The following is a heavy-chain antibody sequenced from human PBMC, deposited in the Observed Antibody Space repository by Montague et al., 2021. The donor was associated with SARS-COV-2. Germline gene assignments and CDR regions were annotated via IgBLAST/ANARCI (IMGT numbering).Heavy chain of an antibody. J-gene: IGHJ6*02. Sequence: SETLSLTCAVSGASVSSINWWSWVRQPPGRGLEWIAEIHHTGIINFDPSLKSRVTILVDTSKNQFSLKLSSVTAADTAVYYCAAQTDYYYYSLDVWGQGTTATVS. CDR1: GASVSSINW. V-gene: IGHV4-4*02. CDR2: IHHTGII. CDR3: AAQTDYYYYSLDV.